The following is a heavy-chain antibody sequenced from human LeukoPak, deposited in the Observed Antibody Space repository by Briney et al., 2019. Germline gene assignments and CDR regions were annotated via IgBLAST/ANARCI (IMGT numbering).Heavy chain of an antibody. CDR3: ARDPPGGIGEYFQH. CDR1: GASISNSEFY. V-gene: IGHV4-39*07. J-gene: IGHJ1*01. CDR2: IYSSGSL. D-gene: IGHD2-15*01. Sequence: LETLSLTCTVSGASISNSEFYWGWIRQAPGKGLEWIGSIYSSGSLYYSPSFKSRATMSIDRSQNHFSLRLTSVTAADTAVYYCARDPPGGIGEYFQHWGQGTLVTVSS.